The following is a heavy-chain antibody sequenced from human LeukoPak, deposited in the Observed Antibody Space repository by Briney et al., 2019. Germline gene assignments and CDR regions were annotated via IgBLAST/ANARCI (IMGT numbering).Heavy chain of an antibody. Sequence: SETLSLTCTVSGGSISSSSYYWGWIRQPPGKGLEWIGSIYYSGSTNYNPSLKSRVTISVDTSKNQFSLKLSSVTAADTAVYYCAREKRYSSGWCDYWGQGTLVTVSS. CDR2: IYYSGST. J-gene: IGHJ4*02. D-gene: IGHD6-19*01. CDR3: AREKRYSSGWCDY. CDR1: GGSISSSSYY. V-gene: IGHV4-39*07.